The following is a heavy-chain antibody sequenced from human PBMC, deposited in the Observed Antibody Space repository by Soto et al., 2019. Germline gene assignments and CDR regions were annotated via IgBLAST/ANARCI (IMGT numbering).Heavy chain of an antibody. CDR3: AGASMRYCSGGSCYSWAYYGMDV. CDR2: IYSGGST. CDR1: GFTVSSNY. Sequence: GGSLRLSCAASGFTVSSNYMSWVRQAPGKGLEWVSVIYSGGSTYYADSVKGRFTISRDNSKNTLYLQMNSLRAEDTAVYYCAGASMRYCSGGSCYSWAYYGMDVWGQGTTVTVSS. D-gene: IGHD2-15*01. V-gene: IGHV3-53*01. J-gene: IGHJ6*02.